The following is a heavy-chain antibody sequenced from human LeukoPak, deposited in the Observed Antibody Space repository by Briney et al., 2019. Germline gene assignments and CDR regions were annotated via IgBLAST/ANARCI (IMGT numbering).Heavy chain of an antibody. D-gene: IGHD3-9*01. CDR1: GFTFSGYG. CDR3: AKDDILTGYSLDY. J-gene: IGHJ4*02. Sequence: PGGSLRLSCAASGFTFSGYGMHWVRQAPGKGLEWVAFIRNDGSNKYYAGSMKGRFTISRDNSKNTQYLQINSLRTEDTAIYYCAKDDILTGYSLDYWGQGTLVTVSS. CDR2: IRNDGSNK. V-gene: IGHV3-30*02.